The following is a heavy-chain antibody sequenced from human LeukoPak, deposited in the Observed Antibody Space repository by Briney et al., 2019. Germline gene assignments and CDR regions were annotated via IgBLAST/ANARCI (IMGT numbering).Heavy chain of an antibody. CDR1: GYTFTSYG. Sequence: ASVKVSCKASGYTFTSYGISWVRQAPGQGLEWMGWISAYNGNTNYAQKFQGRVTMTRDTSISTAYMELSRLRSDDTAVYCCARESEGKLWFGEDPSDNWFDPWGQGTLVTVSS. J-gene: IGHJ5*02. CDR3: ARESEGKLWFGEDPSDNWFDP. CDR2: ISAYNGNT. V-gene: IGHV1-18*01. D-gene: IGHD3-10*01.